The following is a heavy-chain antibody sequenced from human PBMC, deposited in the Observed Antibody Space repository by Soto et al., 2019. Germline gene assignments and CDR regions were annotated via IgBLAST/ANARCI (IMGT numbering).Heavy chain of an antibody. J-gene: IGHJ4*02. Sequence: SGPTLVKTTQTLTLTFTFSGFSLSTSGMCVSWIRQPPGKALEWLAHIDWDDDKYYSTSLKTRLTISKDTSKNQVVLTMTNMDPVDTATYYGARTRSYYWYFDYWGQGTLVTVSS. CDR1: GFSLSTSGMC. CDR3: ARTRSYYWYFDY. CDR2: IDWDDDK. V-gene: IGHV2-70*01. D-gene: IGHD1-26*01.